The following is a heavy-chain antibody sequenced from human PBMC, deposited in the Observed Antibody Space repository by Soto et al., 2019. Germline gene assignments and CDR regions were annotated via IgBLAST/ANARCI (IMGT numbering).Heavy chain of an antibody. CDR3: AKDPPQSIAVNWFDP. CDR1: GFTFSSYA. D-gene: IGHD6-19*01. V-gene: IGHV3-23*01. J-gene: IGHJ5*02. CDR2: ISGSGGST. Sequence: EVQLLESGGGLVQPGGSLRLSCAASGFTFSSYAMSWVRQAPGKGLEWVSAISGSGGSTYYADSVKGRFTISRDNYKNTLYMQMNSLRAEDTAVYYSAKDPPQSIAVNWFDPWGQGTLGTVSS.